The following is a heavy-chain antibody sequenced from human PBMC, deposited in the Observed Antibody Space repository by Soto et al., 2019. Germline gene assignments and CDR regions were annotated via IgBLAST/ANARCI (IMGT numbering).Heavy chain of an antibody. D-gene: IGHD3-3*01. CDR3: SISPKEVWSGRYY. V-gene: IGHV1-3*01. J-gene: IGHJ4*02. Sequence: GASVKLSCKASGYTFTSYAMHWVRQAPGQRLEWMGWINAGNGNTKYSQKFQGRVTITRDTSASTAYMELSSLRSQDTAVYYCSISPKEVWSGRYYCGQETLVIVSS. CDR2: INAGNGNT. CDR1: GYTFTSYA.